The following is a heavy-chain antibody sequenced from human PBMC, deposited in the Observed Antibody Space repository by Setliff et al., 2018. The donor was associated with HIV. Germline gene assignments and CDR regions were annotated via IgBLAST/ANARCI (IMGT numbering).Heavy chain of an antibody. D-gene: IGHD7-27*01. Sequence: GSLRLSCAASGFNLKSYWMHWVRQVPGKGLVWVSRINSDGSNSNYADSVKRRFTISRDNAKNTRFLQMTSLRAEDTALYYCVREPGAPGYFDYWGQGTLVTVSS. CDR2: INSDGSNS. CDR3: VREPGAPGYFDY. CDR1: GFNLKSYW. J-gene: IGHJ4*02. V-gene: IGHV3-74*01.